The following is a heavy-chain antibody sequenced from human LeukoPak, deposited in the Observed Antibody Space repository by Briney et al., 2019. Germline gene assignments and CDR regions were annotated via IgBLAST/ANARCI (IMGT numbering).Heavy chain of an antibody. Sequence: PGGSLRLSCAASGFTFSSYAMSWVRQAPGTGLEWVSVISGSGDSAYYADSVRGRFTISRDNSRNTVYLQMNSLSADDTAIYYCAKAVVTTGFDPWGQGTLVTVSS. J-gene: IGHJ5*02. D-gene: IGHD2-21*02. V-gene: IGHV3-23*01. CDR3: AKAVVTTGFDP. CDR2: ISGSGDSA. CDR1: GFTFSSYA.